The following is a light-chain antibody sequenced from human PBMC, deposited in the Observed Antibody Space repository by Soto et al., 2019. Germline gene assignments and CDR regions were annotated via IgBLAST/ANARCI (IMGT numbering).Light chain of an antibody. CDR2: GAS. Sequence: EIVVTQSPATLSVSPGERATLSCRASQSVSSNLAWYQQKPGQGPRLLIYGASTRATGIPARFSGSGSGTEFTLTISSLQSEDFAVYYCQQYNYWPMYTFGQGTKLEIK. CDR3: QQYNYWPMYT. CDR1: QSVSSN. J-gene: IGKJ2*01. V-gene: IGKV3-15*01.